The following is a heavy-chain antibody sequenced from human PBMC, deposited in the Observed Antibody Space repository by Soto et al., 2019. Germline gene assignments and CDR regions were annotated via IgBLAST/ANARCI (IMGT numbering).Heavy chain of an antibody. CDR2: IRSDGDTT. J-gene: IGHJ4*02. CDR1: GLTFSSYG. V-gene: IGHV3-23*01. Sequence: EMQVLESGGGLVQPGGSLRLSCAASGLTFSSYGMNWVRQAPGKGLEWVSGIRSDGDTTYNADSVKGRFTVSRDTSKNTVDLQMNSLRAEDTAVYYCAKGKGVGATPDGANCWGQGTLVTVSS. D-gene: IGHD1-26*01. CDR3: AKGKGVGATPDGANC.